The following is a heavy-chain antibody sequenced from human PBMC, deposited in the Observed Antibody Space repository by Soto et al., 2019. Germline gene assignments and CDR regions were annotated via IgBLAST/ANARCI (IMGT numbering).Heavy chain of an antibody. CDR1: GCSISSSIYY. V-gene: IGHV4-39*01. CDR3: ARHRGPMVRGVISNWFDP. Sequence: PSETLSLTCTVSGCSISSSIYYLGWIRQPPGKGLEWIGSIYYSGSTYYNPSLKSRVTISVDTSKNQFSLKLSSVTAADTAVYYCARHRGPMVRGVISNWFDPWGQGTLVTVSS. J-gene: IGHJ5*02. D-gene: IGHD3-10*01. CDR2: IYYSGST.